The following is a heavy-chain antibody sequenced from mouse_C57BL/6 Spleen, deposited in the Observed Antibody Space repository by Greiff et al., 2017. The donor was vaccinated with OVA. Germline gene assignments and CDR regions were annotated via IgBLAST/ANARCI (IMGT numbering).Heavy chain of an antibody. V-gene: IGHV14-2*01. CDR1: GFTITDYY. CDR2: IDPEDGDT. CDR3: ARAAHFDD. J-gene: IGHJ2*01. Sequence: EVQLQQSGAELVKPGASVKLSCTASGFTITDYYMHWVKQRTEQGLEWIGRIDPEDGDTNYAPKFQGKATITADTSSNTAYLQLSSLTSEDTAVYYCARAAHFDDWGQGTTLTVSS.